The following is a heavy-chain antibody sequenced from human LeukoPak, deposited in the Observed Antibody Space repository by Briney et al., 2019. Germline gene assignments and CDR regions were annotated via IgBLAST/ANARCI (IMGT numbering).Heavy chain of an antibody. CDR3: ARGYGSGSETEFDY. CDR2: ISYDGSNK. J-gene: IGHJ4*02. D-gene: IGHD3-10*01. Sequence: GRSLRLSCAASGFTSSSYAIHWVRQAPGKGLEWVAVISYDGSNKYYADSVKGRFTISRDNSKNTLYLQMNSLRAEDTAVYYCARGYGSGSETEFDYWGQGTLVTVSS. CDR1: GFTSSSYA. V-gene: IGHV3-30-3*01.